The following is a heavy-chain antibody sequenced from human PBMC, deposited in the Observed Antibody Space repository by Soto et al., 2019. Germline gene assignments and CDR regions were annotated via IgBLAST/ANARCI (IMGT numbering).Heavy chain of an antibody. J-gene: IGHJ4*02. CDR2: IIPIFRTT. Sequence: QVQLVQSGAEVKKPGSSVKVSCQASGGSFSGQAVSWVRQAPGQGLEWLGGIIPIFRTTNYARKFQGRLTITADESTGTASMELTSLRSEDTSSYYCASVPNWGQGTLVPVSS. V-gene: IGHV1-69*01. CDR1: GGSFSGQA. CDR3: ASVPN.